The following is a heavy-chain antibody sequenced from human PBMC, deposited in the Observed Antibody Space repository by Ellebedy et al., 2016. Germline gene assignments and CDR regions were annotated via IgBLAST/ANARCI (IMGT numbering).Heavy chain of an antibody. Sequence: SETLSLXCTVSGGSISSSSYYWGWIRQPPGKGLEWIGSIYYSGSTYYNPSLKSRVTISVDTSKNQFSLKLSSVTAADTAVYYCARQDIVVVPAAFDIWGQGTMVTVSS. V-gene: IGHV4-39*01. CDR2: IYYSGST. CDR3: ARQDIVVVPAAFDI. CDR1: GGSISSSSYY. D-gene: IGHD2-2*01. J-gene: IGHJ3*02.